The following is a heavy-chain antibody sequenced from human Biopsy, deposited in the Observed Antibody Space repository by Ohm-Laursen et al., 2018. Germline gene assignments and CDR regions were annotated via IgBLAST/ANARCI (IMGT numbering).Heavy chain of an antibody. D-gene: IGHD5-12*01. CDR3: ARGSGYFKLDV. CDR1: GESSSGYF. Sequence: GTLSLTCAVNGESSSGYFWNWIRQPPGKGLEWTGEINQSGSTKYNPSLKRRATLSADSSTSQFSLRLTSVTAADTAIYYCARGSGYFKLDVWGQGTTVTVSS. CDR2: INQSGST. V-gene: IGHV4-34*01. J-gene: IGHJ6*02.